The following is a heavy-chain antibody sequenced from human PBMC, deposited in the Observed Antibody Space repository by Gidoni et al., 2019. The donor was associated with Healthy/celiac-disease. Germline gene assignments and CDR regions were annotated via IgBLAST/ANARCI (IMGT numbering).Heavy chain of an antibody. CDR1: GGSISSGGYS. CDR3: ARARPRFYYYDSRDDGWAFDI. CDR2: IYHSGST. J-gene: IGHJ3*02. Sequence: QLQLQESGSGLVKPSQTLSLTCAVSGGSISSGGYSWSWIRQPPGKGLEWIGYIYHSGSTYYNPSLKSRVTISVDRSKNQFSLKLSSVTAADTAVYYCARARPRFYYYDSRDDGWAFDIWGQGTMVTVSS. D-gene: IGHD3-22*01. V-gene: IGHV4-30-2*01.